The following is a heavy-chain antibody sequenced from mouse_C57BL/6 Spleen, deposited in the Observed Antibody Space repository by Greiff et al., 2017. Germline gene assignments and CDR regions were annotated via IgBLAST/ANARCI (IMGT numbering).Heavy chain of an antibody. V-gene: IGHV1-82*01. Sequence: QVQLQQSGPELVKPGASVKISCKASGYAFSSSWMNWVKQRPGKGLEWIGRIYPGDGDTNYNGKFTGKATLTADKSSSTAYMQLSSLTSEDSAVYFCAREGGTNWGQGTTLTVSS. J-gene: IGHJ2*01. CDR2: IYPGDGDT. D-gene: IGHD3-3*01. CDR1: GYAFSSSW. CDR3: AREGGTN.